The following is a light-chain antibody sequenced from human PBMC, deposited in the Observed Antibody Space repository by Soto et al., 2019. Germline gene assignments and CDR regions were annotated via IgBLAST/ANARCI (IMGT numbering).Light chain of an antibody. J-gene: IGKJ1*01. CDR3: QHYNSYSEA. V-gene: IGKV1-16*02. Sequence: DIQITQSPCSLSASVGDRVIFTCRASQSISTYLKWYRQKPGKAPNLLIYGASNLQSGVRYKFNGSGAGTKFTRTISSLEPEDFGTYYCQHYNSYSEAFGQGTKVDIK. CDR1: QSISTY. CDR2: GAS.